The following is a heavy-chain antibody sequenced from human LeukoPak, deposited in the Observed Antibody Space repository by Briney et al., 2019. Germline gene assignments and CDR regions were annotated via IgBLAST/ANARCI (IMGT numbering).Heavy chain of an antibody. CDR2: ITGNGDST. Sequence: GGSLRLSCAASGFTFSSYGMSWVRQAPGKGLEWVSAITGNGDSTYNADSVKGRFTISRDNAKNSLYLQMNSLRAEDTAVYYCARTVTTIYYYYYMDVWGKGTTVTVSS. CDR3: ARTVTTIYYYYYMDV. J-gene: IGHJ6*03. V-gene: IGHV3-23*01. D-gene: IGHD4-17*01. CDR1: GFTFSSYG.